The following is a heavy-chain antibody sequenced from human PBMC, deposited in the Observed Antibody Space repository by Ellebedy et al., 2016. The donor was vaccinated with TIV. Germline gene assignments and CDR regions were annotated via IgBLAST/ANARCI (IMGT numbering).Heavy chain of an antibody. CDR3: ARESVRYFDWDS. CDR2: INTDGSST. V-gene: IGHV3-74*01. Sequence: GESLKISCVASGFTLSGYYMHWVRQVPGKGLVWVARINTDGSSTSYADSVEGRFTIYRDNAKKTLYLEMSGLRVEDTAVYYCARESVRYFDWDSWGQGTLV. D-gene: IGHD3-9*01. CDR1: GFTLSGYY. J-gene: IGHJ4*02.